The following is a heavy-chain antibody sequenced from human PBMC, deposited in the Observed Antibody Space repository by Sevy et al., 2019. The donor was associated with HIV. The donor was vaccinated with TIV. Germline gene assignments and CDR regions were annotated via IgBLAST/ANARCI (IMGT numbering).Heavy chain of an antibody. Sequence: GGSLRLSCAASGFTFSSYIMNWVRQAPGKGLEWVSSISSSSSYIYYADSVKGRFTISRDNAKNSLYLQMNSLRAEDTAVYYCARALAALPYYYYGMDVWGQGTTVTVSS. V-gene: IGHV3-21*01. CDR1: GFTFSSYI. CDR3: ARALAALPYYYYGMDV. J-gene: IGHJ6*02. CDR2: ISSSSSYI. D-gene: IGHD2-15*01.